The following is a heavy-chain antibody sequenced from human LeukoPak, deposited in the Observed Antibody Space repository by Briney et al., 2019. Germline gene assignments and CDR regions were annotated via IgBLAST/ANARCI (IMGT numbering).Heavy chain of an antibody. J-gene: IGHJ5*02. CDR3: ARGARLRFFSRQNWFDP. CDR2: IRNSGNT. CDR1: GGSFSSSSHF. V-gene: IGHV4-39*07. Sequence: SETLSLTCTVSGGSFSSSSHFWGWLRQPPGRGLEWIGSIRNSGNTYYSPPLKSRVTISVDTSKNQFSLKLSSVTAADTAVYYCARGARLRFFSRQNWFDPWGQGTLVTVSS. D-gene: IGHD3-3*01.